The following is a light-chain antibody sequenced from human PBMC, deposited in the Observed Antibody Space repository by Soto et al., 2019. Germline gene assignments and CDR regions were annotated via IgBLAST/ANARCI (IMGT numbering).Light chain of an antibody. CDR1: QDIRNY. Sequence: DIQMTQSPSSLSASIGDTVTITCWASQDIRNYLAWYQQRPGQVPKLLIYVASTLQSGVPSRFSGSGSGTEFTLTIPSLQPEDVATYYCQKYDSVPLTFGGGTKV. J-gene: IGKJ4*01. V-gene: IGKV1-27*01. CDR3: QKYDSVPLT. CDR2: VAS.